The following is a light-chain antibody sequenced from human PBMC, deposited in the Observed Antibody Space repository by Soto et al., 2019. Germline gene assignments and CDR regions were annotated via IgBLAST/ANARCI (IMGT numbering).Light chain of an antibody. V-gene: IGKV3-20*01. J-gene: IGKJ1*01. CDR2: AAS. Sequence: EIALTQSPGTLSLSPGEIATLSCRASQSVTANYLAWYQQKPGQAPRLLIYAASIGATGIPDRFSGSGSGTDFTLTISRLEREDCAVYYCLQYGVPLWTFGQGTKVEIK. CDR1: QSVTANY. CDR3: LQYGVPLWT.